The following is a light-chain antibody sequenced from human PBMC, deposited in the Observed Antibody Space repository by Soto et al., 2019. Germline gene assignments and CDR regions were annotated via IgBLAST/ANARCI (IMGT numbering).Light chain of an antibody. Sequence: EIVLTQSPGTLSLSPGERATLSCRASPSFDSKYLAWYQQRPGQPPRLLIYSASSRATGIPDRFSGSGSGTDYTLTISRLEPEDVAVYYCHQYGGSPLTFGQGTKLEI. CDR1: PSFDSKY. CDR3: HQYGGSPLT. V-gene: IGKV3-20*01. CDR2: SAS. J-gene: IGKJ2*01.